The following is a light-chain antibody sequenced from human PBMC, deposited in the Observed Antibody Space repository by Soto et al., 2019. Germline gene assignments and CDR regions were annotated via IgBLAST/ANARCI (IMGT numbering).Light chain of an antibody. J-gene: IGKJ5*01. V-gene: IGKV2-28*01. CDR3: MQALQKIT. CDR2: LGS. CDR1: QSLLHSNGYNY. Sequence: DIVRTQSPLSLPVTPGEPASISCRSSQSLLHSNGYNYLDWYLQKPGQSPQLLIYLGSNRASGVPDRFSGSGSGTDFTLKISRVEAEDVGVYYCMQALQKITFGQGTRLEIK.